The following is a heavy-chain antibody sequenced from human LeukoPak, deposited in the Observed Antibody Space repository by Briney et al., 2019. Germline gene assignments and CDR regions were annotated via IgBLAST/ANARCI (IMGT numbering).Heavy chain of an antibody. D-gene: IGHD2-21*02. V-gene: IGHV1-69*13. CDR2: IIPIFGTA. CDR1: GGTFSSYA. CDR3: ARSGHSHIVVVTAIDP. J-gene: IGHJ5*02. Sequence: GASVKVSCKASGGTFSSYAISWVRQAPGQGLEWMGGIIPIFGTANYAQKFQGRVTITADESTSTAYMELSSLRSEDTAVYYCARSGHSHIVVVTAIDPWGQGTLVTVSS.